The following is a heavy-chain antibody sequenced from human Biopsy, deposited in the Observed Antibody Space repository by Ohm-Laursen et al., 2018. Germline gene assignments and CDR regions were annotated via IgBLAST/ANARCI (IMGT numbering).Heavy chain of an antibody. CDR3: ARLGSGDYFPTFFDF. Sequence: PSQTLSLTCTVSGVSINGGRYYWNWIRHHPGKGLEWIGYFFYSANTYYNPSLKSRVTISVDTSKNQFSLKLSSVTAADTAVYYCARLGSGDYFPTFFDFWGQGALVTVSS. CDR1: GVSINGGRYY. D-gene: IGHD5-12*01. J-gene: IGHJ4*02. V-gene: IGHV4-31*02. CDR2: FFYSANT.